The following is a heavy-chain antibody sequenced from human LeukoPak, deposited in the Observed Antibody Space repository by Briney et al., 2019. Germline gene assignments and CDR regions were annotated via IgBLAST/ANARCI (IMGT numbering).Heavy chain of an antibody. CDR1: RFTFIKFG. J-gene: IGHJ4*02. Sequence: GDSVKVSCKASRFTFIKFGITWVRQAPEQGLEGLGWISTYNSNTNYAQKFQGRVTMTTASSTTTAYMELRSLRSDDTAVYYCARDPTNTSGRNVYLDHWGQGTLVTVSS. CDR2: ISTYNSNT. D-gene: IGHD6-19*01. V-gene: IGHV1-18*01. CDR3: ARDPTNTSGRNVYLDH.